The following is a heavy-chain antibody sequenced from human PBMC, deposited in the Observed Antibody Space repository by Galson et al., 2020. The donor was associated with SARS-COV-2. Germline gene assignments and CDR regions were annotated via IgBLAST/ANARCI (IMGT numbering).Heavy chain of an antibody. J-gene: IGHJ6*02. Sequence: GESLKISCAASGFTFSSYTMNWVRQAPEKGLEWVSSISSSSSYIYYADSLKGRFTISRDNAKNSLYLQMNSLRAEDTAVYYCAREVGYCSGGNCYSGRGEINADYYYGMDVWGQGTTVTVSS. CDR3: AREVGYCSGGNCYSGRGEINADYYYGMDV. CDR1: GFTFSSYT. V-gene: IGHV3-21*01. CDR2: ISSSSSYI. D-gene: IGHD2-15*01.